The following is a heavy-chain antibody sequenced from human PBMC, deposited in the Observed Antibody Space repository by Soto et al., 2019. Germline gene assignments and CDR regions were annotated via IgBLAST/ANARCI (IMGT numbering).Heavy chain of an antibody. Sequence: RGSLRLSCAASGFTFTSYLIHWFLQAPGKGLVWVSRINSDGSSTSYADSVKGRFTISRDNAKNTLYLQMNSLRAEDTAVYYCARDARPHSYYYGMDIWGQGTTVTVYS. CDR1: GFTFTSYL. CDR3: ARDARPHSYYYGMDI. J-gene: IGHJ6*02. V-gene: IGHV3-74*01. CDR2: INSDGSST. D-gene: IGHD2-2*01.